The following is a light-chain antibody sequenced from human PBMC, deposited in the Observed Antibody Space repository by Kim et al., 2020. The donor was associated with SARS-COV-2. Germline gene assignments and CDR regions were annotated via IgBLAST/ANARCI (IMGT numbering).Light chain of an antibody. Sequence: GTTVPISCTRSSGSIDDNYVQWYQQRPGGVPTTVIYEDDQRPSGVSDRFSGSIDNSSNSASLTISGLRTEDEADYYCQSYNRDNVIFGGGTKVTVL. V-gene: IGLV6-57*03. CDR1: SGSIDDNY. CDR2: EDD. J-gene: IGLJ2*01. CDR3: QSYNRDNVI.